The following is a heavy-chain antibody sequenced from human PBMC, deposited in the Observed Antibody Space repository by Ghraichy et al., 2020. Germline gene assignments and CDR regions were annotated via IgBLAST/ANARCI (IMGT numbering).Heavy chain of an antibody. CDR3: ATQGLLWFGELFVHDAFDI. CDR1: GYSFTSYW. Sequence: GESRNISCKGSGYSFTSYWIGWVRQMPGKGLEWMGIIYPGDSDTRYSPSFQGQVTISADKSISTAYLQWSSLKASDTAMYYCATQGLLWFGELFVHDAFDIWGQGTMVTVSS. D-gene: IGHD3-10*01. CDR2: IYPGDSDT. J-gene: IGHJ3*02. V-gene: IGHV5-51*01.